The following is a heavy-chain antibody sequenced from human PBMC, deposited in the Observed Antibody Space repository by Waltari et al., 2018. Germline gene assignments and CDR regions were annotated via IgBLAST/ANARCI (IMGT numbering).Heavy chain of an antibody. Sequence: EVQLVESGGGLVQPGGSLRLSCAASGFTFSSYSMHWVRQAPGKGLAWVSYISSSSSTIYYADSVKGRFTISRDNAKNSLYLQMNSLRAEDTAVYYCARNRGYSGYDPGIDHYYYGMDVWGQGTTVTVSS. J-gene: IGHJ6*02. CDR3: ARNRGYSGYDPGIDHYYYGMDV. V-gene: IGHV3-48*01. D-gene: IGHD5-12*01. CDR2: ISSSSSTI. CDR1: GFTFSSYS.